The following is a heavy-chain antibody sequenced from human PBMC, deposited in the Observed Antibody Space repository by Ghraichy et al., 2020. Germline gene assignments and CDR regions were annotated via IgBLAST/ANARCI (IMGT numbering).Heavy chain of an antibody. V-gene: IGHV3-7*03. CDR1: GFTFSTYW. D-gene: IGHD3-10*01. Sequence: GESLNISCAASGFTFSTYWMTWVRQAPGKGLEWVANIKGDGNVKNYVDSVKGRFTISRDNAKNSLYLQMNSLRDEDTAVYYCARDESYYFGSGTDYDAFDMWGQGTMVTVSS. CDR3: ARDESYYFGSGTDYDAFDM. J-gene: IGHJ3*02. CDR2: IKGDGNVK.